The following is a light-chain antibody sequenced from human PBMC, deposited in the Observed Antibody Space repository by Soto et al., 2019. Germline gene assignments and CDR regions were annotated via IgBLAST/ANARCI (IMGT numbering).Light chain of an antibody. J-gene: IGLJ1*01. CDR2: GNS. CDR3: QSYDSSPSGYV. CDR1: SSNIGAGYD. Sequence: QSVLTQPPSVSGAPGQRVTISCTGSSSNIGAGYDVRWYQQLPGTAPKLLIYGNSNRPSGVPDRFSGSKSGTSASLAITGLQAEDEADYYCQSYDSSPSGYVFGTGTKVTVL. V-gene: IGLV1-40*01.